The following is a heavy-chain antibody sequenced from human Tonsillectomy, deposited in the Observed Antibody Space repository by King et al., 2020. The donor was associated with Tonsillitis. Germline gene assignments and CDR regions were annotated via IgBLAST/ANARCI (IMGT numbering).Heavy chain of an antibody. CDR1: GGSISNYY. Sequence: QLQESGPGLVKPSETLSLTCTVSGGSISNYYWSWIRQPPGKGLEWVGYIYYSGSTNYNPSLKSRVTISVDTSKNQFSLKLSSVTAADTAVYYWARHGSFRGSFDYWGQGTLVTVSS. CDR3: ARHGSFRGSFDY. V-gene: IGHV4-59*08. D-gene: IGHD6-13*01. J-gene: IGHJ4*02. CDR2: IYYSGST.